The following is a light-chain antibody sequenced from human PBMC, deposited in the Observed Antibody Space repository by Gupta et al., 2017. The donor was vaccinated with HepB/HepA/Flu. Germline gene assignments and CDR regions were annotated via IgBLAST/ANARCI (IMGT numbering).Light chain of an antibody. Sequence: SSALTQDPAVSVALGQTVRITCQGDSIRTYAASWYQQKPGQAPRLVLFGGNNRPSGSPDRFSDSSSGNTASLTITGAQADDEADYYCNSRDNSGGTKWVFGGGTKLTVL. J-gene: IGLJ3*02. V-gene: IGLV3-19*01. CDR1: SIRTYA. CDR2: GGN. CDR3: NSRDNSGGTKWV.